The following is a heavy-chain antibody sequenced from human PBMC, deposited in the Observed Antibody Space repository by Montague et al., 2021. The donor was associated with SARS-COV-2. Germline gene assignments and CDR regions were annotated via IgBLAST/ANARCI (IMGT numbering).Heavy chain of an antibody. CDR2: INHSGST. Sequence: SETLSLTCTVSGASISSSENSWGWIRQPPGKGLEWIGEINHSGSTNYNPSLKSRVTISMDTSKNQFSLKLSSVTAADTAVYYCARGVRQLGVRHYYYYIDVWDKGTTVTVSS. V-gene: IGHV4-39*07. CDR3: ARGVRQLGVRHYYYYIDV. CDR1: GASISSSENS. J-gene: IGHJ6*03. D-gene: IGHD6-6*01.